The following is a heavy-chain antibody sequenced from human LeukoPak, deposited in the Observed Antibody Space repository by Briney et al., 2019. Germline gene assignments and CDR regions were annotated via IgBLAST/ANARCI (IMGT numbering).Heavy chain of an antibody. CDR3: AKSVSTRGVISYYYYMDV. V-gene: IGHV1-2*02. J-gene: IGHJ6*03. CDR2: INPNSGGT. D-gene: IGHD3-10*01. Sequence: ASVKVSCKASGYTFTGYYMHWVRQAPGQGLEWMGWINPNSGGTNYAQKFQGRATMTRDTSISTAYMELSRLRSDDTAVYYCAKSVSTRGVISYYYYMDVWGKGTTVTISS. CDR1: GYTFTGYY.